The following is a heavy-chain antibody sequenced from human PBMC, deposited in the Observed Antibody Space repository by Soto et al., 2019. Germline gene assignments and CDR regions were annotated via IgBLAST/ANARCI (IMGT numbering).Heavy chain of an antibody. D-gene: IGHD1-7*01. Sequence: VGSLRLSCQASGFNFDNYGMHWVRQAPGKGLEWVAVITYDGSNKYYADSVKGRFTISRDNSKNTLSLHLNTLKPEDTAVYHCAKDRVGGTFYTPLGFWGQGTLVTSPQ. V-gene: IGHV3-30*18. J-gene: IGHJ4*02. CDR3: AKDRVGGTFYTPLGF. CDR1: GFNFDNYG. CDR2: ITYDGSNK.